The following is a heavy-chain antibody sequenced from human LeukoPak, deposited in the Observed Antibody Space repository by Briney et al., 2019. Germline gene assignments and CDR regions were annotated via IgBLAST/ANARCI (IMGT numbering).Heavy chain of an antibody. D-gene: IGHD6-19*01. CDR3: ARGSSGWYVIDP. CDR2: IYDSGST. CDR1: GGSISSGGYS. Sequence: PSQTLSLTCAVSGGSISSGGYSWNWIRQPPGKGLEWIGYIYDSGSTYYNPSLKSRVTISIDTSKNQFSLKLSSVTAADTAVYYCARGSSGWYVIDPWGQGTLVTVSS. J-gene: IGHJ5*02. V-gene: IGHV4-30-4*07.